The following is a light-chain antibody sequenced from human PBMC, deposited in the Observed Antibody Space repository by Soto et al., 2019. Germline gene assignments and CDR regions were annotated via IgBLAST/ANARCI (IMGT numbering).Light chain of an antibody. CDR3: QQSFSTPPFT. Sequence: DIKMTQSPSSLSAFVGDRVTISCRASQNIGSYLNWYQLKPGKAPKLLIYGASTLQRGVPPRFSGSGSGTEFSLTIASVQPEDYATYTCQQSFSTPPFTFGPGIKLDI. CDR1: QNIGSY. CDR2: GAS. J-gene: IGKJ2*01. V-gene: IGKV1-39*01.